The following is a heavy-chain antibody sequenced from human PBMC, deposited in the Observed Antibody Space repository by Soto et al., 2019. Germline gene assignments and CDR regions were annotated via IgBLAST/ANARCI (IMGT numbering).Heavy chain of an antibody. CDR2: IYYNGNT. D-gene: IGHD2-21*02. V-gene: IGHV4-59*11. CDR1: GGSISNHY. Sequence: QVQLQESGPGLVKPSETLSLTCTVSGGSISNHYWSWIRQPPGKGLEWIGYIYYNGNTNYNPSLKSRLTMSVDTSKNQTSLKLSSVTAADTAVYYCTRAIWYSEYWGQGTLVTVSS. J-gene: IGHJ4*02. CDR3: TRAIWYSEY.